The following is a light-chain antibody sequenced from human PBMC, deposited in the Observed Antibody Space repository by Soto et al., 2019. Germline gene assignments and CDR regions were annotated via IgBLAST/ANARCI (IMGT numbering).Light chain of an antibody. Sequence: DIKLTPSPSFLSASVGDRVTITCRASQPISSWLAWYHQKPGKAPKLLIYDASSLESGVPSRFSGSGSGTEFTLTITSLQPDDFATYYCQQYNSYPWTFGQGTKVDIK. CDR2: DAS. CDR1: QPISSW. CDR3: QQYNSYPWT. J-gene: IGKJ1*01. V-gene: IGKV1-5*01.